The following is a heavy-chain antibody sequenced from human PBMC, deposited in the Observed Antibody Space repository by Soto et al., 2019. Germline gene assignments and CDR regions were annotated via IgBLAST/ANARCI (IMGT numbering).Heavy chain of an antibody. CDR3: TRDLYYYESSGYFDL. V-gene: IGHV3-30-3*01. Sequence: QVQLVESGGGVVQPGRSLRLSCAASGFSFSDYAMHWVRQAPGKGLEWVAAVSNDGSNTYYTDSVKGRFTISRDNSKNMLYLQMNSLRAEDTAVYLCTRDLYYYESSGYFDLWGRGTLVTVSS. CDR2: VSNDGSNT. D-gene: IGHD3-22*01. J-gene: IGHJ2*01. CDR1: GFSFSDYA.